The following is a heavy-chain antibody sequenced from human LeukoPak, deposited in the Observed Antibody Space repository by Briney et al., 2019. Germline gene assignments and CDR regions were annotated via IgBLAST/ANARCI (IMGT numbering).Heavy chain of an antibody. CDR1: GYTFTSYG. D-gene: IGHD1-14*01. CDR3: ARDSGGDQRNLDY. Sequence: GASVKVSCNASGYTFTSYGISWVRQAAGQGLEGMGWISTYSGNIKYAQMLQDRVTIPTDTSTRTAYMYLKSLRSDDTAVYYCARDSGGDQRNLDYWGQGTLVTVSS. J-gene: IGHJ4*02. CDR2: ISTYSGNI. V-gene: IGHV1-18*01.